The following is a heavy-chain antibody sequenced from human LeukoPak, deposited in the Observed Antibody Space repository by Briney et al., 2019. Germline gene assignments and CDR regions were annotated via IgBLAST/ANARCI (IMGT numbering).Heavy chain of an antibody. V-gene: IGHV3-15*01. D-gene: IGHD2-2*01. CDR3: ARVPYCSSTSCYAIFDY. CDR2: IKSKTDGGTT. CDR1: GFTFSNAW. J-gene: IGHJ4*02. Sequence: GGSLRLSCAASGFTFSNAWMSWVRQAPGKGLEWVGRIKSKTDGGTTDYAAPVKGRFTISRDDSKNTLYLQMNSLRAEDTAVYYCARVPYCSSTSCYAIFDYWGQGTLVTVSS.